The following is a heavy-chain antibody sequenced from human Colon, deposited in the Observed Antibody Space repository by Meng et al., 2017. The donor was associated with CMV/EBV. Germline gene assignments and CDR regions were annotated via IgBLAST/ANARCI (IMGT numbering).Heavy chain of an antibody. CDR1: GFSFSSHG. D-gene: IGHD2/OR15-2a*01. CDR3: ARDQFYYFDY. Sequence: SCVASGFSFSSHGMHWVRQAPGKGLEWVAFISHDETYKHYSDSVRGRFTLSRDNSRNTLYLQVNSVRVADTAVYYCARDQFYYFDYWGQGTLVTSPQ. J-gene: IGHJ4*02. CDR2: ISHDETYK. V-gene: IGHV3-30*02.